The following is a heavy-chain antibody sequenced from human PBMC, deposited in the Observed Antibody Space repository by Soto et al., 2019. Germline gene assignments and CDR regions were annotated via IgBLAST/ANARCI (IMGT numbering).Heavy chain of an antibody. J-gene: IGHJ5*02. D-gene: IGHD1-7*01. CDR3: ARDGTWGTGTTVRIDP. V-gene: IGHV1-69*04. CDR1: GGTFSSYT. Sequence: SVKVSCKASGGTFSSYTISWVRQAPGQGLEWMGRIIPILGIANYAQKFQGRVTITADKSTSTAYMELSSLRSEDTAVYYCARDGTWGTGTTVRIDPWGQGTLVTVSS. CDR2: IIPILGIA.